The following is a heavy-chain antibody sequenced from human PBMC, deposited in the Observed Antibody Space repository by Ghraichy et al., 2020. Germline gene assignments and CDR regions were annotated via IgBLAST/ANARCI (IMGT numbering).Heavy chain of an antibody. D-gene: IGHD2-15*01. CDR3: ARSRYCSGATCYEDFNFFAP. J-gene: IGHJ5*02. CDR2: IFYTGST. V-gene: IGHV4-59*01. CDR1: GGSIGTFY. Sequence: SQTLSLTCTVSGGSIGTFYWSWLRQPPGKGLEWIGHIFYTGSTNYHPSLKSRLTISVDTSRNQFSLNLKSVTAAATAVYYCARSRYCSGATCYEDFNFFAPWGQGTLVTVSS.